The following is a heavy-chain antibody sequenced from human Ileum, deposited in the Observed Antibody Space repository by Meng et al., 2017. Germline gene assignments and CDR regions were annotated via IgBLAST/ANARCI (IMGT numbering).Heavy chain of an antibody. Sequence: GQPVGSGGGLVKRGGSLRLSCVGSRSIFDSYDMTWIRQAPGKGPEWVASMGLGHSHGSYADSVIGRFTVSRDNAKTSFFLQMNSLRAEDTAIYYCASDPNWSTTWGQGTLVTVSS. CDR1: RSIFDSYD. CDR2: MGLGHSHG. V-gene: IGHV3-21*02. CDR3: ASDPNWSTT. J-gene: IGHJ5*02.